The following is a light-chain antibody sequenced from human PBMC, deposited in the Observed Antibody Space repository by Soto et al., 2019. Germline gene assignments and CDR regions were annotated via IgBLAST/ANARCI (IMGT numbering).Light chain of an antibody. CDR3: QQANSFPPT. V-gene: IGKV1-12*01. Sequence: DIQMTQSPSSVSASVGDRVTITGRASQDISTWLAWYQQKPGEAPKLLISAASSLQTGVPSRFSGSGSATDFTLTISSLQPEDFATYFCQQANSFPPTFGQGTKVEV. CDR2: AAS. J-gene: IGKJ1*01. CDR1: QDISTW.